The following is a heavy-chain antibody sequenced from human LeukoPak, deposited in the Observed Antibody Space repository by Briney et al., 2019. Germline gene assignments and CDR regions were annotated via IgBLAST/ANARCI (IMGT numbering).Heavy chain of an antibody. CDR3: ARVSAVVTQAFDY. Sequence: SQTLSLTCTVSGGSISSGGYYWSWIRQHPGRGLEWIGYIYYSGSTYYNPSLKSRVTISVDTSKNQFSLKLSSVTAADTAVYYCARVSAVVTQAFDYWGQGTLVTVSS. CDR1: GGSISSGGYY. J-gene: IGHJ4*02. D-gene: IGHD4-23*01. CDR2: IYYSGST. V-gene: IGHV4-31*03.